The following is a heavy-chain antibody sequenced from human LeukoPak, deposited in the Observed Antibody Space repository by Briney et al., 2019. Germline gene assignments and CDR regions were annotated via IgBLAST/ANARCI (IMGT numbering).Heavy chain of an antibody. J-gene: IGHJ3*02. CDR2: IIPIFGTA. CDR1: GGTFSSYA. D-gene: IGHD6-6*01. Sequence: SVKVSCKASGGTFSSYANSWVRQAPGQGLEWMGGIIPIFGTANYAQKFQGRVTITADESTSTAYMELSSLRSEDTAVYYCARDRGIAARPGDAFDIWGQGTMVTVSS. V-gene: IGHV1-69*13. CDR3: ARDRGIAARPGDAFDI.